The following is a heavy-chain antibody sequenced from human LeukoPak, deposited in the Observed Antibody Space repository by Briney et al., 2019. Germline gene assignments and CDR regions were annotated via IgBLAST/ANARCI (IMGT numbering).Heavy chain of an antibody. V-gene: IGHV1-18*01. D-gene: IGHD6-19*01. CDR1: GYTFTSYG. Sequence: ASVKVSCKASGYTFTSYGFNWVRQAPGQGLEWMGWISSYNGNTNYAQKLQGRVTMTTDTSTSTAYMELRSLRSDDTAVYYCASTTSIAVARGAFDIWGHGTMVTVSS. CDR3: ASTTSIAVARGAFDI. J-gene: IGHJ3*02. CDR2: ISSYNGNT.